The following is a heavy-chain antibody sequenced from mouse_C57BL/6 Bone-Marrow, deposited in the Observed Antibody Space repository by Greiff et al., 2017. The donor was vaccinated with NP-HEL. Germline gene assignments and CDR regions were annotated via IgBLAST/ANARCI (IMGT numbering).Heavy chain of an antibody. Sequence: VQLQQSGAELVRPGASVKLSCTASGFNIKDDYMHWVKQRPEQGLEWIGWIDPENGDTEYASKFQGKATITADTSSNTAYLQLSSLTSEDTAVYYCTTGDYGSSLAWFASWGQGTLVTVSA. CDR2: IDPENGDT. D-gene: IGHD1-1*01. J-gene: IGHJ3*01. CDR1: GFNIKDDY. CDR3: TTGDYGSSLAWFAS. V-gene: IGHV14-4*01.